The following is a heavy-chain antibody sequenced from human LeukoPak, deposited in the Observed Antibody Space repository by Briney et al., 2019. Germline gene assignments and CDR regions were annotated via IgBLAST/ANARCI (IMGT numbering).Heavy chain of an antibody. J-gene: IGHJ5*02. Sequence: ASVKVSCKASGYTFTSYYMHWVRQAPGQGLEWMGLINPSGGSTSYAQKFQGRVTMTRDTSTSTVYMELSSLRSEDSAVYYCARDWGTMVRVNWFDPWGQGTLVTVSS. D-gene: IGHD3-10*01. CDR2: INPSGGST. V-gene: IGHV1-46*01. CDR1: GYTFTSYY. CDR3: ARDWGTMVRVNWFDP.